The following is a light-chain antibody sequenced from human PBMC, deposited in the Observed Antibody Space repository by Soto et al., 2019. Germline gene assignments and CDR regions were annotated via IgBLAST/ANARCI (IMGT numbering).Light chain of an antibody. V-gene: IGLV1-44*01. J-gene: IGLJ2*01. CDR2: SNN. CDR1: SSNIGSNT. CDR3: AAWDDSLNGHVV. Sequence: QSVLTQPPSAYGTAGQRVTISCSGSSSNIGSNTVNWYQQLPGTAPKLLIYSNNQRPSGVPDRFSGSKSGTSASLAISGLQSEDEADYYCAAWDDSLNGHVVFGGGTKLTVL.